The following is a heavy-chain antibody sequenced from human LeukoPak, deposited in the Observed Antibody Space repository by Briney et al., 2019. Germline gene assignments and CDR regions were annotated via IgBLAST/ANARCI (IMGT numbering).Heavy chain of an antibody. CDR2: MSSGGGYT. D-gene: IGHD6-13*01. J-gene: IGHJ4*02. Sequence: GGSLRLSCAASGFTFSSYAMNWVRQAPGKGLEWVSGMSSGGGYTYYADSVKGRFTISRGNSKNTLYLQMNSLRAEDTAVYYCAKGIALDYWGQGTLVTVSS. CDR3: AKGIALDY. V-gene: IGHV3-23*01. CDR1: GFTFSSYA.